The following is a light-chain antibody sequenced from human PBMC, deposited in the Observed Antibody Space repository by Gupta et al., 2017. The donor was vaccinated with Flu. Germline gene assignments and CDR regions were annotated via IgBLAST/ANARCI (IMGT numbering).Light chain of an antibody. CDR2: GNN. V-gene: IGLV1-44*01. Sequence: QSVLAQPPSASGTPGQRVTISCSGSSSNIGSNSVNWYQQVPGTAPKLLIYGNNQRPSGVPDRFSGSNSGTSASLAISGLQSEDEADYYCAVWDDSLNGHYVFGTGTKVTVL. J-gene: IGLJ1*01. CDR3: AVWDDSLNGHYV. CDR1: SSNIGSNS.